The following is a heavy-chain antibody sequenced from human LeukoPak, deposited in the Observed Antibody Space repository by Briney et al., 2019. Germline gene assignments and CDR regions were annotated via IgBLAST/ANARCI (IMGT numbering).Heavy chain of an antibody. V-gene: IGHV3-23*01. CDR1: GVTVSSKY. J-gene: IGHJ6*02. Sequence: RGSLRLSCAASGVTVSSKYMSWVRQAPGKGLEWVSAISGSGSSTYYADSVKGRFTISRDNSKNTLYLQMNSLRAVDTAVYYCASCSGGSCYYYGMDVWGQGTTVTVSS. CDR2: ISGSGSST. CDR3: ASCSGGSCYYYGMDV. D-gene: IGHD2-15*01.